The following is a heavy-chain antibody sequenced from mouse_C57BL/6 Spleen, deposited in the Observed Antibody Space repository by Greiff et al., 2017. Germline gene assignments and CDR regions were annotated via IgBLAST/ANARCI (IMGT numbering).Heavy chain of an antibody. CDR2: ISDGGSYI. V-gene: IGHV5-4*01. CDR3: ARDGSNYPWFAY. D-gene: IGHD2-5*01. J-gene: IGHJ3*01. Sequence: EVMLVESGGGLVKPGGSLKLSCAASGFTFSSYAMSWVRQTPEKRLEWVATISDGGSYIYYPDNVKGRFTISRDNAKNNLYLQMSHLKSEDTAMYYCARDGSNYPWFAYWGQGTLVTVSA. CDR1: GFTFSSYA.